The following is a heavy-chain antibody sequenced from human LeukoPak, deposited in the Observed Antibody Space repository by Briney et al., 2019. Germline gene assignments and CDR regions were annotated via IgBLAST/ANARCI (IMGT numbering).Heavy chain of an antibody. CDR3: TRAGYSSGWSF. J-gene: IGHJ1*01. CDR2: IRSKAYGGTT. Sequence: PGGSVRLSCTASGFTFGDYAMSWFRQAPGKGLEGVGFIRSKAYGGTTEYAASVKGRFTISRDDSKSIAYLQMNSLKTEDTAVYYCTRAGYSSGWSFWGQGTLVTVSS. V-gene: IGHV3-49*03. D-gene: IGHD6-19*01. CDR1: GFTFGDYA.